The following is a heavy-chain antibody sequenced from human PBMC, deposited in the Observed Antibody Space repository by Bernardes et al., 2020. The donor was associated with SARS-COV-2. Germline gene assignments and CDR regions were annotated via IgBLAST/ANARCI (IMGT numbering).Heavy chain of an antibody. Sequence: GGSLRLSCAASGFTFSRYWMHWVRQAPGKGLVWVSRIDSDGSSTTYADAVKGRFTMSRDNAKNTQRITALEMNSLRAEDTAVYYCARDIGDGYNTGVDFDHWGRGTLVTVSS. CDR3: ARDIGDGYNTGVDFDH. J-gene: IGHJ2*01. CDR2: IDSDGSST. V-gene: IGHV3-74*01. CDR1: GFTFSRYW. D-gene: IGHD2-21*01.